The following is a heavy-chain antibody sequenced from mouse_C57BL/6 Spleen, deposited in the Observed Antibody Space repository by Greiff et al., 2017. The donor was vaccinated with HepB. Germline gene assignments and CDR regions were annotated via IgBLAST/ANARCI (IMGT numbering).Heavy chain of an antibody. CDR1: GYTFTSYW. J-gene: IGHJ3*01. CDR3: AFYDGYYEGFAY. Sequence: QVQLQQPGPELVKPGASVKLSCKASGYTFTSYWMHWVKQRPGQGLEWIGNINPSNGGTNYNEKFKSKATLTVDKSSSTAYMQLSSLTSEDSAVYYCAFYDGYYEGFAYWGQGTLVTVSA. D-gene: IGHD2-3*01. V-gene: IGHV1-53*01. CDR2: INPSNGGT.